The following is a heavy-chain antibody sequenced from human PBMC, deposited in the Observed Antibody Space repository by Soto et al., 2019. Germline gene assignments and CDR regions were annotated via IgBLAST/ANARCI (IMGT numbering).Heavy chain of an antibody. CDR2: IIPIFGTA. V-gene: IGHV1-69*01. D-gene: IGHD2-2*01. Sequence: QVQLVQSGAEVKKPGSSVKVSCKASGGTFSSYAISWVRQAPGQGLEWMGGIIPIFGTANYAQKFQGRVTITADESTSTAYMGLSGLKSEDTAVYYCAEDIVVVPAAMQNWFDTWGQGTLVTVSS. J-gene: IGHJ5*02. CDR3: AEDIVVVPAAMQNWFDT. CDR1: GGTFSSYA.